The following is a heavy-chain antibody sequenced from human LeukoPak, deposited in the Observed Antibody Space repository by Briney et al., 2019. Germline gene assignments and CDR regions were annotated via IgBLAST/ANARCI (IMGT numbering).Heavy chain of an antibody. CDR1: GFTFRNYG. CDR2: ISGSGGST. D-gene: IGHD3-22*01. V-gene: IGHV3-23*01. Sequence: GGSLRLSCAASGFTFRNYGMSWVRQAPGKGLEWVSAISGSGGSTYNADSVKGRFTISRDNSKNTLYLQMNSLRAEDTAVYYCANAGPYYYDSSGYYYGDYWGQGTLVTVSS. CDR3: ANAGPYYYDSSGYYYGDY. J-gene: IGHJ4*02.